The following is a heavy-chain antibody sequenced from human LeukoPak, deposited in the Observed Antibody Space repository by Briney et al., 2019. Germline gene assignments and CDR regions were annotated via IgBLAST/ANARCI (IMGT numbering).Heavy chain of an antibody. CDR2: ISSNGGST. D-gene: IGHD1-26*01. Sequence: PGGSLRLSCAASGFTFSSYAMHWVRQAPGKGLEYVSAISSNGGSTYYANSVKGRFTISRDNSKNTLYLQMGSLRAEDMAVYYCARPTSGSHPDYWGQGTLVTVSS. CDR1: GFTFSSYA. CDR3: ARPTSGSHPDY. V-gene: IGHV3-64*01. J-gene: IGHJ4*02.